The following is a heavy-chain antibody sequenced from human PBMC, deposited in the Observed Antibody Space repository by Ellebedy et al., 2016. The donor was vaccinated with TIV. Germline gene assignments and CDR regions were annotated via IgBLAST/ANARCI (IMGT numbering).Heavy chain of an antibody. J-gene: IGHJ5*02. CDR3: TRDLIASNWFDP. CDR2: ISSSGNSI. V-gene: IGHV3-11*01. Sequence: PGGSLRLSCAASGFTFSDYYMNWIRQAPGKGLEWVSFISSSGNSIYYAHAVKGRFTISRDNAKNSLYLQMNSLRAEDTAVYYCTRDLIASNWFDPWGQGTLVTVSS. D-gene: IGHD3-16*01. CDR1: GFTFSDYY.